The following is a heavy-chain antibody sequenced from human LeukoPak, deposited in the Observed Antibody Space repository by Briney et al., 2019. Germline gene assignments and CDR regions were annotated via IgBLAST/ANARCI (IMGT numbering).Heavy chain of an antibody. J-gene: IGHJ4*02. D-gene: IGHD6-13*01. CDR2: INWNGGST. Sequence: GGSLRLSCAASGFTFDEYGMSWVRQAPGKGLEWVSGINWNGGSTGYADSVKGRFTISRDNAKNSLYLQMNSLRAEDTALYHCARAKGIAAAEFDYWGQGTLVTVSS. V-gene: IGHV3-20*01. CDR3: ARAKGIAAAEFDY. CDR1: GFTFDEYG.